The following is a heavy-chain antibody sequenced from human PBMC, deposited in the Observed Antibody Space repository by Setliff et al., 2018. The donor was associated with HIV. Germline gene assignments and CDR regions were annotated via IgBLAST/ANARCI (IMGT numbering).Heavy chain of an antibody. CDR3: ATIRAYYYDSSGQEYFQY. J-gene: IGHJ1*01. CDR1: GYSLTDLS. CDR2: FDPEDGET. Sequence: ASVKVSCKVSGYSLTDLSIHWVRQAPGKGLGWMGGFDPEDGETVYAQKLQGRVTMTEDTSTDTAYMELSSLRSEDTAMYYCATIRAYYYDSSGQEYFQYWGHGTLVTVS. D-gene: IGHD3-22*01. V-gene: IGHV1-24*01.